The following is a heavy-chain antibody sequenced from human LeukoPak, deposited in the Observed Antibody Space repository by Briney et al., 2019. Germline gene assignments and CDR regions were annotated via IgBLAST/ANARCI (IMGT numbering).Heavy chain of an antibody. CDR3: ARGPPQRVRINYYYYMDV. CDR2: IKQDGSEK. J-gene: IGHJ6*03. D-gene: IGHD1-1*01. V-gene: IGHV3-7*01. CDR1: GFTFSSYW. Sequence: PGGSLRLSCAASGFTFSSYWMSWVRQAPGKGLEWVANIKQDGSEKYYVDSVKGRFTISRDNAKNSLYLQMNSLRAEDTAMYYCARGPPQRVRINYYYYMDVWGKGTTVTVSS.